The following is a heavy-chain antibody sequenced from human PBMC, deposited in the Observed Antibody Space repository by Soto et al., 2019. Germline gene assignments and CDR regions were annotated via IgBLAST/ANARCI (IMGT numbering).Heavy chain of an antibody. CDR3: AKAGYSGSYFDY. Sequence: QVQLVESGGGVVQPGRSLRLSCAASGFIFSSYGMHWVRQAPGKGLEWVAVISYDGSNKYYADSVKGRFTFSRDNSKNTLYLQMNSLRPEDTAVYYCAKAGYSGSYFDYWGQGTLVTVSS. V-gene: IGHV3-30*18. CDR2: ISYDGSNK. CDR1: GFIFSSYG. D-gene: IGHD5-12*01. J-gene: IGHJ4*02.